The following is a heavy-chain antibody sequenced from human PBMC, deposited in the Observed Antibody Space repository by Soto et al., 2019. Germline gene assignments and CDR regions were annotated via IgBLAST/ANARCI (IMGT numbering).Heavy chain of an antibody. CDR3: ARDRDSGGATSREAFDI. CDR1: GFTFSSYW. V-gene: IGHV3-74*01. Sequence: GGSLILSCAASGFTFSSYWMHWVRQAPGKGLVWVSRINSDGSSTSYADSVKGRFTISRDNAKNTLYLQMNSLRAEDTAVYYCARDRDSGGATSREAFDIWGQGTMVTVSS. J-gene: IGHJ3*02. CDR2: INSDGSST. D-gene: IGHD1-26*01.